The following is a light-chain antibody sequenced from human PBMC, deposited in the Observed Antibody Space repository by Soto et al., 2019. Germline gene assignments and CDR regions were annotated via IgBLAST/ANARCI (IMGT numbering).Light chain of an antibody. CDR1: SSDVGGYNY. CDR3: SSYTTSSTHV. CDR2: KDS. J-gene: IGLJ1*01. Sequence: QSVLTQPASVSGSPGPSLTISCTGTSSDVGGYNYVSWYQHHPGKAPTLMIYKDSNRPSGVSNRVSDSKYGNTASLTISGVQAEDEADYYCSSYTTSSTHVFGTRTKV. V-gene: IGLV2-14*01.